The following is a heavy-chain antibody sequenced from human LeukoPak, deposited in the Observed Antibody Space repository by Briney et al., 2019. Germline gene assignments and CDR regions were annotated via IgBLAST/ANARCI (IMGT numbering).Heavy chain of an antibody. J-gene: IGHJ4*02. D-gene: IGHD5-18*01. V-gene: IGHV4-4*02. CDR3: ARDRGGYTYSHDY. CDR2: IYHDGST. Sequence: SETLSLTCAASGGSISSNNWWIWVRQSPEKGLEWIGEIYHDGSTNYNPSLKSRVTISMDKSKNQLSLKLNFVTAADTAVYYCARDRGGYTYSHDYWGQGTLVTVSS. CDR1: GGSISSNNW.